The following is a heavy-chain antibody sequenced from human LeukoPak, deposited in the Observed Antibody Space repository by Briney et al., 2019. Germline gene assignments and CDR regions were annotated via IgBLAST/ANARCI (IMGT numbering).Heavy chain of an antibody. J-gene: IGHJ5*02. V-gene: IGHV4-34*01. CDR3: ARGFGSRYYGSGSYVRWFDP. CDR1: GGSFSGYY. CDR2: INHSGST. D-gene: IGHD3-10*01. Sequence: SETLSLTCAVYGGSFSGYYWSWIRQPPGKGLEWIGEINHSGSTNYNPSLKSRVTISVDTSKNQFSLKLSSVTAADTAVYYCARGFGSRYYGSGSYVRWFDPWGREPWSPSPQ.